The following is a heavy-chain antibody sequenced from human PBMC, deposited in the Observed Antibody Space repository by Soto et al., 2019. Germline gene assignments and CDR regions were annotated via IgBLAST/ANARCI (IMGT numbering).Heavy chain of an antibody. CDR2: IRSKANSYAT. CDR3: TRPKPGDGNY. CDR1: GFTFSGSA. J-gene: IGHJ4*02. D-gene: IGHD7-27*01. Sequence: EVQLVESGGGLVQPGGSLKLSCAASGFTFSGSAMHWVRQASGKGLEWVGRIRSKANSYATAYAASVKGRFTISRDDSKNTAYLQMNSLKTEDTAVYYCTRPKPGDGNYWGQGTLVTVSS. V-gene: IGHV3-73*01.